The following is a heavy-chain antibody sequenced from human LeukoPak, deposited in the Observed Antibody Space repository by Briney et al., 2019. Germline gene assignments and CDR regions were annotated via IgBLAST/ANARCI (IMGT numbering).Heavy chain of an antibody. CDR3: VRDSQTVYYYQPPDY. Sequence: GGSLRLSCAASGFTFSVYYMAWIRQAPGKGLEWVSYITNSGTNIFYADSVKGRFTISRDDAKNSLYLQINGLRAEDTAMYYCVRDSQTVYYYQPPDYWGQGTLVTVST. J-gene: IGHJ4*02. D-gene: IGHD3-10*01. CDR1: GFTFSVYY. V-gene: IGHV3-11*01. CDR2: ITNSGTNI.